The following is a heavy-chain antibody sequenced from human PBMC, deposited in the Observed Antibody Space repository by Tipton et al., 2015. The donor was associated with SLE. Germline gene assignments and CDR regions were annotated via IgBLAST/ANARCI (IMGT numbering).Heavy chain of an antibody. CDR2: IYYSGST. CDR1: GGSISSYY. V-gene: IGHV4-59*12. J-gene: IGHJ3*02. CDR3: ARGYCSGGSCYPVDAFDI. Sequence: LRLSCTVSGGSISSYYWSWIRQPPGKGLEWIGYIYYSGSTNYNPSLKSRVTISLDTSKNQFSLKLSSVTAADTAVYYCARGYCSGGSCYPVDAFDIWGQGTKVTVSS. D-gene: IGHD2-15*01.